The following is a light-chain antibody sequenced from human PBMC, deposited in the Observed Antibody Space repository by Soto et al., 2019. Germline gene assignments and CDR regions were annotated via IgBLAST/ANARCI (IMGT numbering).Light chain of an antibody. CDR1: SSDVGGYNY. Sequence: QSALTQPPSASGAPGQSVTISCTGTSSDVGGYNYVSCYQQHPGKAPKLMIYDVSKRPSGVPDRFSCSKSGNTASLTVSGLQADDEAYYYCSSYAGTHVVFGTGTKLTVL. CDR3: SSYAGTHVV. CDR2: DVS. J-gene: IGLJ1*01. V-gene: IGLV2-8*01.